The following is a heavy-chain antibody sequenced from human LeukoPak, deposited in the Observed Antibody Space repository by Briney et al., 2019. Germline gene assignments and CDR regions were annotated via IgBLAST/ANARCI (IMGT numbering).Heavy chain of an antibody. CDR2: IYYNGDT. CDR3: ARGPNTGGNYRAFDI. D-gene: IGHD4-23*01. Sequence: SETLSLTCTVSGGSISSSLYYWAWIRQPPGKGLEWIGSIYYNGDTYYNPSLKSRVTISFDTSESQVSLHLSSVTAADTAIYYCARGPNTGGNYRAFDIWGQGTMATVSS. J-gene: IGHJ3*02. CDR1: GGSISSSLYY. V-gene: IGHV4-39*07.